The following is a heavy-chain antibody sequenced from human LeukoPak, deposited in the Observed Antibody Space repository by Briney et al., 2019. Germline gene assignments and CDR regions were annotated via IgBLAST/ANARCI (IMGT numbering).Heavy chain of an antibody. CDR3: ARHRTTVDTFDY. Sequence: SETPSLTCTVSGGSISSSSYYWGWIRQPPGKGLEWIGSIYYSGSTYYNPSLKSRVTISVDTSKNQFSLKLSSVTAADTAVYYCARHRTTVDTFDYWGQGTLVTVSS. CDR2: IYYSGST. D-gene: IGHD4-23*01. CDR1: GGSISSSSYY. J-gene: IGHJ4*02. V-gene: IGHV4-39*01.